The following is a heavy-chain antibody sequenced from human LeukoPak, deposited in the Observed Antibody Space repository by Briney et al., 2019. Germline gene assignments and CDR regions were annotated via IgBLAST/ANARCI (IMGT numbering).Heavy chain of an antibody. J-gene: IGHJ4*02. CDR2: ISVHNGNT. CDR3: ARDRISHPVDY. V-gene: IGHV1-18*01. CDR1: GYTFTRYA. Sequence: ASVKVSCKASGYTFTRYAITWVRQPPGQGPEWMGRISVHNGNTNYAQKLQHRVSMTTDTSTTTAYMELRSLRSDDTAVYYCARDRISHPVDYWGQGTLVTVSS. D-gene: IGHD2-15*01.